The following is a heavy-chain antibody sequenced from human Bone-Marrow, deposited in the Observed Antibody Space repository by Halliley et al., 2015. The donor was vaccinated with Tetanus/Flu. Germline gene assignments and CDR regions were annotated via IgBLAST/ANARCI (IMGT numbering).Heavy chain of an antibody. V-gene: IGHV4-31*01. CDR1: GGSINRVGYY. Sequence: TLSLTCTVSGGSINRVGYYWNWVRQHPGKGLEWIGYIYYGGGIYYNPSLKSLVTISVDTSKNQFSLKVNSVSAADTAVYYCARSRGGDCSSKTCHFSYGMDVWGQGTTVAVSS. J-gene: IGHJ6*02. D-gene: IGHD2-2*01. CDR3: ARSRGGDCSSKTCHFSYGMDV. CDR2: IYYGGGI.